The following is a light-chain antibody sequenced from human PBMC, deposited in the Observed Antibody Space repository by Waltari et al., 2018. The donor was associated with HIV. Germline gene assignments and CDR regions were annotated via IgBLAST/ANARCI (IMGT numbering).Light chain of an antibody. CDR2: DAS. CDR3: QQYDNLPIT. V-gene: IGKV1-33*01. J-gene: IGKJ5*01. CDR1: QDISTY. Sequence: DIQLTQSPSSLSASVGARVTITCQASQDISTYLNWYQQKPGIAPKILIFDASNLETGVPSRFSGSGSGTDFSFTISSLQPEDIATYYCQQYDNLPITFGQGTRLEIK.